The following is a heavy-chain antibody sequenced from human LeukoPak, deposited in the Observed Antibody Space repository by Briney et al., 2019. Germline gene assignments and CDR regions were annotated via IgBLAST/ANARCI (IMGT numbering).Heavy chain of an antibody. CDR3: ATVRRGYYYDSSGYYFDY. CDR2: IYYSGST. Sequence: PSETLSLTCTVSGGSISSYYWSWIRQPPGKGLEWIGYIYYSGSTNYNPSLKSRVTISVDTSKNQFSLKLSSVTAADTAVYYCATVRRGYYYDSSGYYFDYWGQGTLVTVSS. V-gene: IGHV4-59*01. CDR1: GGSISSYY. J-gene: IGHJ4*02. D-gene: IGHD3-22*01.